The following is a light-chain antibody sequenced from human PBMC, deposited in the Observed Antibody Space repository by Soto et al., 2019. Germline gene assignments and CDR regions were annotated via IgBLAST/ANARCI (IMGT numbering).Light chain of an antibody. CDR3: QQYKNYLT. V-gene: IGKV1-5*01. CDR1: QSISTW. J-gene: IGKJ3*01. Sequence: DIQMTQSPSTLSASVGDRVTITCRASQSISTWLAWYQQKPGKAPKVLIYDASSLESGFPSRFSGSGSGTEFTLTISSLQPDDFATYYCQQYKNYLTFGPGTKVDIK. CDR2: DAS.